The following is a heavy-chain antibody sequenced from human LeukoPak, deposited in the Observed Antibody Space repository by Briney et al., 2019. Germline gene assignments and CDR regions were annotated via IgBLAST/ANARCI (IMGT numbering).Heavy chain of an antibody. D-gene: IGHD1-26*01. V-gene: IGHV3-66*01. CDR3: AKDRRYTGSRDAFDL. CDR1: GFTVSNNY. J-gene: IGHJ3*01. Sequence: GGSLRLSCAASGFTVSNNYMSWVRQAPGKGLDWVSVLYSGGSTYYADSVKGRFTISRDNSKNTLYLQMNSLRAEDTAVYYCAKDRRYTGSRDAFDLWGQGTMVTVSS. CDR2: LYSGGST.